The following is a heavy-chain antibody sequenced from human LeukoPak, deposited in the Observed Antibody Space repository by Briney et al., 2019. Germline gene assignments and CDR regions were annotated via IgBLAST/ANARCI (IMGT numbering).Heavy chain of an antibody. J-gene: IGHJ4*02. V-gene: IGHV1-69*13. CDR3: ARGSGNYYTRFDY. CDR2: IIPIFGTA. Sequence: ASVKVSCKASGGTFSSYAISWVRQAPGQGLEWMGGIIPIFGTANYAQKFQGRVTITADESTSTAYMELSSLRSEDTALYYCARGSGNYYTRFDYWGQGTLVTVSS. D-gene: IGHD3-10*01. CDR1: GGTFSSYA.